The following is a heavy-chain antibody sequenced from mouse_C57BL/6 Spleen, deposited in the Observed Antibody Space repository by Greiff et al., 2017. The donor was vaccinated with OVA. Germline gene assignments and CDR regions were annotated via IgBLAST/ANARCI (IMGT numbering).Heavy chain of an antibody. CDR1: GYSITSGYY. CDR3: ASFYYYGSSYSWYFDV. Sequence: EVKVEESGPGLVKPSQSLSLTCSVTGYSITSGYYWNWIRQFPGNKLEWMGYISYDGSNNYNPSLKNRISITRDTSKNQFFLKLNSVTTEDTATYYCASFYYYGSSYSWYFDVWGTGTTVTVSS. CDR2: ISYDGSN. V-gene: IGHV3-6*01. J-gene: IGHJ1*03. D-gene: IGHD1-1*01.